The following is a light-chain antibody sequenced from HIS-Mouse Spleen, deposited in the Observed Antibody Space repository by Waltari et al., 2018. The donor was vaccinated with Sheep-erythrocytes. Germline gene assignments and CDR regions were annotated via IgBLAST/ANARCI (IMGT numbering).Light chain of an antibody. CDR1: RSDVGRCNL. CDR2: EGR. J-gene: IGLJ3*02. Sequence: QSALTQPAPVSGSPGQSITISCTGTRSDVGRCNLFSWYQQHPGKAPKLMIYEGRKPPSGVSNRFSGSKSGNTASLTISGLQAEDEADYYCCSYAGSSTPWVFGGGTKLTVL. CDR3: CSYAGSSTPWV. V-gene: IGLV2-23*01.